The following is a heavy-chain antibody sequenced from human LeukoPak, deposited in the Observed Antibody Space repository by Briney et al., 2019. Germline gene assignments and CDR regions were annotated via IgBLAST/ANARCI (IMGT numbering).Heavy chain of an antibody. CDR1: GFTFSSYW. Sequence: GGSLRLSCAASGFTFSSYWMHWVRQAPGKGLVWVSRINTDGSSTSYADSVKGRFTISRDNAKNTLYLQMNSLRAEDTAVYYCARETGDYWYFDLWGRGTLVTVSS. CDR2: INTDGSST. D-gene: IGHD7-27*01. CDR3: ARETGDYWYFDL. V-gene: IGHV3-74*01. J-gene: IGHJ2*01.